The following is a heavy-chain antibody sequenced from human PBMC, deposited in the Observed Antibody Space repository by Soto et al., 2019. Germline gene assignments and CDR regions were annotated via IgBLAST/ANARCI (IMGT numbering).Heavy chain of an antibody. Sequence: PGESLKISCNGSGYNFDTYWIGCVRQMPGKGLEWIGIIYGGASDTRYNPSFQGQVTMSADKSLSTAYLQGSRLKASDTTIYFCGRWAYVDAKSDPWGKGTLVTVSS. J-gene: IGHJ5*02. CDR1: GYNFDTYW. D-gene: IGHD3-16*01. V-gene: IGHV5-51*01. CDR3: GRWAYVDAKSDP. CDR2: IYGGASDT.